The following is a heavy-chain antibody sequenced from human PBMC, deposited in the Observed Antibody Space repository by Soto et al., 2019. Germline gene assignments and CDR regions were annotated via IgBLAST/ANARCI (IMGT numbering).Heavy chain of an antibody. V-gene: IGHV1-3*01. CDR3: VRRHVSATGSDWFDP. CDR1: GYTFTSYG. D-gene: IGHD6-13*01. CDR2: INAANGDT. Sequence: ASVKVSCKASGYTFTSYGIHWVRQAPGQRLEWMGWINAANGDTKYSPKFQGRVTITRDTSASTAYMELSSLRSEDTAVYYCVRRHVSATGSDWFDPWGQGTLVTVSS. J-gene: IGHJ5*02.